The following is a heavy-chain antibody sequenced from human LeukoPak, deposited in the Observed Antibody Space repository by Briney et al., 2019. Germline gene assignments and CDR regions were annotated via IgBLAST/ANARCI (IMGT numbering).Heavy chain of an antibody. CDR3: AKAQTYYYGSGSYYTTYYFDY. CDR2: TSWNSGSI. V-gene: IGHV3-9*01. J-gene: IGHJ4*02. Sequence: GRSLRLSCAASGFTFDDYAMHWVRQAPGKGLEWVSGTSWNSGSIGYADSVKGRFTISRDNAKNSLYLQMNSLRAEDTALYYCAKAQTYYYGSGSYYTTYYFDYWGQGTLVTVSS. D-gene: IGHD3-10*01. CDR1: GFTFDDYA.